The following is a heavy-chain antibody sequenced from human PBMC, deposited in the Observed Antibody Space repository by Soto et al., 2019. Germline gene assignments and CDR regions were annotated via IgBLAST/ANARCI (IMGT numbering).Heavy chain of an antibody. V-gene: IGHV1-8*01. CDR3: ARAFPGPTYYDFWSGYHQIDY. D-gene: IGHD3-3*01. Sequence: ASVKVSCKASGYTFTSYDINWVRQATGQGLEWLGWMNPNSGNTGYAQKFQGRATMTRNTSISTAYMELSSLRSEDTAVYYCARAFPGPTYYDFWSGYHQIDYWGQGTLVTVSS. J-gene: IGHJ4*02. CDR2: MNPNSGNT. CDR1: GYTFTSYD.